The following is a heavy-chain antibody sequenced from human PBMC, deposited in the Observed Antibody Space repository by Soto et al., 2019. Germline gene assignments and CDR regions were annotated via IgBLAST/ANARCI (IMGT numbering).Heavy chain of an antibody. CDR2: IHYTGSV. V-gene: IGHV4-30-4*01. Sequence: QIQLQASGPGLVRPSQTLSLTSTVSGGSLNSEHYHWTWIRQAPGKGLEWIGYIHYTGSVRYNPSLQSRITMSVDTSKNLFSLNLSSVTAADTAVYFCVREDDGGDRDYYGLDVWGQGTMVTVSS. J-gene: IGHJ6*02. CDR1: GGSLNSEHYH. D-gene: IGHD2-21*02. CDR3: VREDDGGDRDYYGLDV.